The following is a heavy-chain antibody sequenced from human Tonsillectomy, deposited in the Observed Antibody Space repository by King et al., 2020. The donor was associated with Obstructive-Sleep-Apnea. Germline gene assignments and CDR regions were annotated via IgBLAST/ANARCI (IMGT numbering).Heavy chain of an antibody. J-gene: IGHJ4*02. V-gene: IGHV4-59*08. D-gene: IGHD4-17*01. CDR3: ARHTTEPYYFDY. Sequence: QLQESGPGLVKPSETLSLTCTVSGGSISTYYWSWFRQPPGKGLEWIGYIYYSGSTNYNPSLKSRVTISVDTSKNQFSLKLNSVTAADTAVYYCARHTTEPYYFDYWGQGTLVTVSS. CDR1: GGSISTYY. CDR2: IYYSGST.